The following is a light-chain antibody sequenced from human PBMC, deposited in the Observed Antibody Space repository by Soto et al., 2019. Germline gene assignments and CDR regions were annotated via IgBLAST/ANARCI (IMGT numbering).Light chain of an antibody. CDR3: QHYNSYSWT. J-gene: IGKJ1*01. Sequence: DFPMTQSPSTLSASVGDRVTITCRASQSINSWLAWYQQKPGKAPKLLIYKASSLESGVPSRFSGSGSGTEFTLTISSLQPDDFATYYCQHYNSYSWTFGQGTKVDIK. CDR2: KAS. CDR1: QSINSW. V-gene: IGKV1-5*03.